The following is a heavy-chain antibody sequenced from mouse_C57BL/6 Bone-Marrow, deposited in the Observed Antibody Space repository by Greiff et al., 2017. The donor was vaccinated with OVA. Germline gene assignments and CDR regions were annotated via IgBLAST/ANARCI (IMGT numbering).Heavy chain of an antibody. Sequence: VQRVESGPGLVAPSQSLSITCTVSGFSLTSYGVHWVRQPPGKGLEWLVVIWSDGSTTYNSALKSRLSISKDNSKSQVFLKMNSLQTDDTAMYYCAKELHYGSRDYAMDYWGQGTSVTVSS. D-gene: IGHD1-1*01. CDR2: IWSDGST. V-gene: IGHV2-6*03. J-gene: IGHJ4*01. CDR1: GFSLTSYG. CDR3: AKELHYGSRDYAMDY.